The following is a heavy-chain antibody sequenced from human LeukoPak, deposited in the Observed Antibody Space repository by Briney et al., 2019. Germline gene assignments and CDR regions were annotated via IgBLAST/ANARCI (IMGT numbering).Heavy chain of an antibody. Sequence: KTSETLSLTCTVSGYSISSGYYWGWIRQPPGKGLEWIGSGYHIGSTYFNPSLRSRVTILIDIFKNQFSLKMSSVTAADTAIYYCARAGDYGDYVNWFDPWGPGTLVTVSS. CDR1: GYSISSGYY. D-gene: IGHD4-17*01. J-gene: IGHJ5*02. CDR2: GYHIGST. V-gene: IGHV4-38-2*02. CDR3: ARAGDYGDYVNWFDP.